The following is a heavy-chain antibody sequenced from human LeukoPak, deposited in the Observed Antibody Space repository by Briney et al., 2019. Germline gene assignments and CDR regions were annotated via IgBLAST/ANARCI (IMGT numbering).Heavy chain of an antibody. Sequence: ASVKVSCKASGYTFTGYYMHWVRQAPGQGLEWMGRINPNSGGTNYAQKSQGRVTMTRDTSISTAYMELSRLRSDDTAVYYCARSAITMVRGGGGYYFDYWGQGTLVTVSS. CDR2: INPNSGGT. V-gene: IGHV1-2*06. CDR3: ARSAITMVRGGGGYYFDY. D-gene: IGHD3-10*01. CDR1: GYTFTGYY. J-gene: IGHJ4*02.